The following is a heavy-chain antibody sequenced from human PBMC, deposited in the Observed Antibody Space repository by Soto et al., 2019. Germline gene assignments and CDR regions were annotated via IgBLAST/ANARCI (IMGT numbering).Heavy chain of an antibody. CDR2: LFYGGTT. J-gene: IGHJ4*02. CDR3: ARHRGPAPVY. Sequence: SETLSLTCTVSGGSISCYYWTWIRQPPGKGLEWVGSLFYGGTTDYNPSLKSRLTMSLDTSKNHFSLKLRSVTAADTAVYYCARHRGPAPVYWGQGTLVTVSS. D-gene: IGHD3-10*01. CDR1: GGSISCYY. V-gene: IGHV4-39*01.